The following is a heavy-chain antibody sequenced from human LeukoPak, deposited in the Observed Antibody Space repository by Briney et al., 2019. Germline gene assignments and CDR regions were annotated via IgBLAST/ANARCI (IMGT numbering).Heavy chain of an antibody. CDR3: AGSIAVAVDFDY. J-gene: IGHJ4*02. CDR1: GGTYSSYA. D-gene: IGHD6-19*01. V-gene: IGHV1-69*06. Sequence: ASVKVSGKASGGTYSSYAISWVRQAPGQGLEWMGGIIPIFGTANYAQKFQGRVTITADKSTSTAYMGLSSLRSEDTAVYYCAGSIAVAVDFDYWGQGTLVTVSS. CDR2: IIPIFGTA.